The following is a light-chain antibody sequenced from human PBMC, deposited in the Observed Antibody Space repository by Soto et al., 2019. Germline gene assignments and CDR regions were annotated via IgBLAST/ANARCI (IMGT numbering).Light chain of an antibody. CDR1: SSDIGAYNY. CDR3: GLNTASGSILYV. V-gene: IGLV2-14*03. J-gene: IGLJ1*01. Sequence: QSVLTQPASVSGSPGQSITISCTGTSSDIGAYNYVSWYQQHPGKAPKLMVYDVSFRPSGVSNRFSGSKSGNTASLTISGLQPEDEADYYCGLNTASGSILYVFGTGTKLTVL. CDR2: DVS.